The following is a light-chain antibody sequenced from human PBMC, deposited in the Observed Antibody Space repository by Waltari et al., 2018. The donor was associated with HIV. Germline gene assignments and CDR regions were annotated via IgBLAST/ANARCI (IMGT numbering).Light chain of an antibody. Sequence: DIQMTQSPSTLSASVGDRVTITCRASQSISSWLAWYQQKPGKAPKLLIYKASSLESGVPSRFSGSGSGTEFNLTISSMQPEDCATYYCQQYNSYSGTFGQGTKGEIK. CDR3: QQYNSYSGT. V-gene: IGKV1-5*03. J-gene: IGKJ1*01. CDR2: KAS. CDR1: QSISSW.